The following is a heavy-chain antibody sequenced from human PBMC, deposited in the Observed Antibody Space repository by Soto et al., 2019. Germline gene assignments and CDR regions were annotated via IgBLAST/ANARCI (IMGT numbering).Heavy chain of an antibody. V-gene: IGHV3-48*01. CDR1: GFTFSSYS. D-gene: IGHD6-13*01. CDR3: ARDLSIGSAAGTVDY. Sequence: EVQLVESGGGLVQPGGSLRLSCAASGFTFSSYSMNWVRQAPGKGLEWVSYISSSSTIYYADSVKGRFTISRDNAKNSLYLQMNSLRAEDTAVYYCARDLSIGSAAGTVDYWGQGTLVTVSS. CDR2: ISSSSTI. J-gene: IGHJ4*02.